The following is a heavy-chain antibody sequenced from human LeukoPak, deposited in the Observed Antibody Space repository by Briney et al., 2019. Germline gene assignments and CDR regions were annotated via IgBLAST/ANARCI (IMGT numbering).Heavy chain of an antibody. D-gene: IGHD2-21*01. V-gene: IGHV4-34*01. CDR2: INHSGSA. CDR3: ARGPRTYWGTDNGYNYYYMDV. Sequence: SETLSLTCAVYGGSFSGYYWSWIRQSPGKGLEWIGEINHSGSAHYNPSLKSRVTISVDTSKNQFSLKLGSVTAVDMGVYYCARGPRTYWGTDNGYNYYYMDVWGRGTTVTVSS. J-gene: IGHJ6*03. CDR1: GGSFSGYY.